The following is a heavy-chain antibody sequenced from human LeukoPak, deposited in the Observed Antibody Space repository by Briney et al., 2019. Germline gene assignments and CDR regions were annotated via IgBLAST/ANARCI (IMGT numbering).Heavy chain of an antibody. CDR1: GGTFISYT. J-gene: IGHJ4*02. CDR2: IIPILGIA. Sequence: GASVKVSCKAPGGTFISYTISWVRQAPGQGREWMGRIIPILGIANYAQKFQGRVTITADKSTSTAYMELSSLRSEDTAVYYCARAKDVVVAATYDYWGQGTLVTVSS. CDR3: ARAKDVVVAATYDY. V-gene: IGHV1-69*02. D-gene: IGHD2-15*01.